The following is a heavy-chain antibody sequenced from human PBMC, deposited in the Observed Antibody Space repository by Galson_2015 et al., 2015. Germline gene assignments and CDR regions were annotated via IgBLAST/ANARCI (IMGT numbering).Heavy chain of an antibody. CDR1: GFILSRYA. J-gene: IGHJ3*02. CDR2: ITSSGDII. V-gene: IGHV3-23*01. D-gene: IGHD4-17*01. CDR3: AKDPNGDYVGAFDT. Sequence: SLRLSCAASGFILSRYAMTWVRQSSGKGLEWVSTITSSGDIIRYADSVKGRFTTSRDNSRNTLFLQMSSLRVEDTAIYYCAKDPNGDYVGAFDTWGHGTLVTGSS.